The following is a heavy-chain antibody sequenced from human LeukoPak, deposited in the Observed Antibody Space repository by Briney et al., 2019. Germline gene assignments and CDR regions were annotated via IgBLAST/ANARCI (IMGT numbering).Heavy chain of an antibody. CDR3: AGGGGSYYDY. CDR2: IYFSGRTT. CDR1: GGSINSYY. J-gene: IGHJ4*02. Sequence: PSETLSLTCTVSGGSINSYYWSWIRQPPGKGLEWIGYIYFSGRTTNYNPSLKSRVTISVGTWKNQFSLKLNSVTAADTAVYYCAGGGGSYYDYWGQGTLVTVSS. D-gene: IGHD1-26*01. V-gene: IGHV4-59*01.